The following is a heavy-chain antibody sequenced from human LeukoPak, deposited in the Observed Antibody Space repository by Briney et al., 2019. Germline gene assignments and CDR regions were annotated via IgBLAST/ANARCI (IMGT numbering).Heavy chain of an antibody. CDR2: IKQDGSEK. Sequence: GGSLTLSCAASGFTFSSYCMSWVRQAPGEGREWVANIKQDGSEKYYVDSVRGRFTISRDNAKNSLYLHMNSLRAEDTAVYYCAKAYYDPSGYSYYVDYWGQGILVTVSS. J-gene: IGHJ4*02. V-gene: IGHV3-7*01. CDR3: AKAYYDPSGYSYYVDY. D-gene: IGHD3-22*01. CDR1: GFTFSSYC.